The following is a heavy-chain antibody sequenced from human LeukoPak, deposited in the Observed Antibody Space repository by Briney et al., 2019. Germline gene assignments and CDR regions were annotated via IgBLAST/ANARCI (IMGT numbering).Heavy chain of an antibody. CDR3: ASDPGYGSGSYYRH. Sequence: SVKVSFKASGGTFSSYAISWVRQAPGQGLEWMGRIIPILGIANYAQKFQGRVTITADKSTSTAYMELSSLRSEDTAVYYCASDPGYGSGSYYRHWGQGTLVTVSS. V-gene: IGHV1-69*04. CDR2: IIPILGIA. D-gene: IGHD3-10*01. CDR1: GGTFSSYA. J-gene: IGHJ4*02.